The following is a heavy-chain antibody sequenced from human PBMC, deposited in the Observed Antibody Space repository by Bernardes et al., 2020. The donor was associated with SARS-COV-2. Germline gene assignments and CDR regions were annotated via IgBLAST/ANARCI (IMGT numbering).Heavy chain of an antibody. CDR1: GFTVSSHY. J-gene: IGHJ6*02. D-gene: IGHD2-2*01. CDR3: AADCSSNSCQSSLGYVHYYAMDV. V-gene: IGHV3-66*02. CDR2: IYNDGRT. Sequence: SLRPSSPASGFTVSSHYMSCVRQTPGKGLESVSLIYNDGRTVYADPVKGRFTISRDDSKNTVYLQMNSLRVEDTAVYYCAADCSSNSCQSSLGYVHYYAMDVWGQGTTVTVSS.